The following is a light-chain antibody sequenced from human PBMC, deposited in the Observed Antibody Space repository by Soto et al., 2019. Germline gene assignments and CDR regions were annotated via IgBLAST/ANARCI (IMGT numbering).Light chain of an antibody. V-gene: IGKV3-20*01. CDR2: GAS. Sequence: EIVLTQSPGTLSLSPGERATLSCRASQSVSSHYLAWYQQKPARAPRLLIYGASNRATGIPDRFSGSGSGTDFTLTISRLEPEDFAVYYCQLYGSSSYTFGRGTKLEIK. J-gene: IGKJ2*01. CDR1: QSVSSHY. CDR3: QLYGSSSYT.